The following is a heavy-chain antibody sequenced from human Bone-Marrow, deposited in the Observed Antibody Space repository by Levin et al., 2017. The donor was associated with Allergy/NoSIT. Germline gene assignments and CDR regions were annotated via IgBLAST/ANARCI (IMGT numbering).Heavy chain of an antibody. CDR3: ARAAYSSNWFALCTV. J-gene: IGHJ4*02. Sequence: PGGSLRLSCAASGFIFSTYAMHWVRQAPDKGLEWVAVISHDGSNKYYAESVKDRFTISRDNSKNTLILQMNTLRPEDTAVYYCARAAYSSNWFALCTVWGQGTLVTVSS. CDR2: ISHDGSNK. V-gene: IGHV3-30*04. CDR1: GFIFSTYA. D-gene: IGHD3-10*01.